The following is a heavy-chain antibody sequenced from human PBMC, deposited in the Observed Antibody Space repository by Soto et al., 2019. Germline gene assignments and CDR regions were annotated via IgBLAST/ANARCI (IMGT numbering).Heavy chain of an antibody. CDR2: IKSKTDGGTT. CDR3: TTGAGISPDAFDI. D-gene: IGHD1-20*01. V-gene: IGHV3-15*01. J-gene: IGHJ3*02. CDR1: GFTFSNAW. Sequence: GGSLRLSCAASGFTFSNAWMSWVRQAPGKGLEWVGRIKSKTDGGTTDYAAPVKGRFTISRDDSKNTLYLQMNSLKTEDTAVYYCTTGAGISPDAFDIWGQGTMVTVSS.